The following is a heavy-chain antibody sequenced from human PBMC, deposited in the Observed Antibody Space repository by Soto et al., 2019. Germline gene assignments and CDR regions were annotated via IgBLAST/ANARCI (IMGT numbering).Heavy chain of an antibody. CDR1: GGSITSSSYY. V-gene: IGHV4-39*01. CDR3: ARHRSSSGVWFGP. D-gene: IGHD6-19*01. Sequence: QLQLQESGPGLVKPSETLSLTCTVSGGSITSSSYYWGWIRQPPGKGVEWIGSIYYCGSPYYSPSLNSRVALSVDAAKNQISRKLSSVAAADTAVYYCARHRSSSGVWFGPWGQGTLVAVSS. J-gene: IGHJ5*02. CDR2: IYYCGSP.